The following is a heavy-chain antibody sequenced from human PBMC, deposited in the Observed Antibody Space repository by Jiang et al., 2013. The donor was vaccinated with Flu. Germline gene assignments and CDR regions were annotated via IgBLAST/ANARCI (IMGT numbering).Heavy chain of an antibody. CDR2: VSYSGST. CDR1: GGSIGSSTYY. J-gene: IGHJ5*02. Sequence: GPGLVKPSETLSLTCTVSGGSIGSSTYYWGWIRQPPGKGLEWIGSVSYSGSTYYNPSLKSRVTISVDTSKNQFSLKLSSVTAADTALYFCARHLGWFDPWGQGTLVTVSS. V-gene: IGHV4-39*07. CDR3: ARHLGWFDP.